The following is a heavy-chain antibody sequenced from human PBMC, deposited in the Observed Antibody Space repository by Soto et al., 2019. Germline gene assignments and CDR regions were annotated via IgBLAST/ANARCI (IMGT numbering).Heavy chain of an antibody. CDR3: AKDSPFLTGYPYFDY. CDR2: ISGSGGST. V-gene: IGHV3-23*01. CDR1: GFTFSSYA. D-gene: IGHD3-9*01. Sequence: PVGSLRLSCAASGFTFSSYAMSWVRQAPGKGLEWVSAISGSGGSTYYADSVKGRFTISRDNSKNTLYLQMNSLRAEDTAVYYCAKDSPFLTGYPYFDYWGQGTLVTVSS. J-gene: IGHJ4*02.